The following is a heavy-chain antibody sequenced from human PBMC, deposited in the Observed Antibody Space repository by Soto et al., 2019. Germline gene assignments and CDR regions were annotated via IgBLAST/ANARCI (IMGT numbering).Heavy chain of an antibody. CDR2: INSDGSST. CDR1: RFTFSSYW. V-gene: IGHV3-74*01. Sequence: EVQLVESGGGLVQPGGSLRLSCAASRFTFSSYWMHWVRQAPGKGLVWVSRINSDGSSTSSADSVKGRFTISRDNAKNTLYLQMNSLRAEDTAVYYCARVAWSGYALVDYWGQGTLVTVSS. CDR3: ARVAWSGYALVDY. J-gene: IGHJ4*02. D-gene: IGHD3-3*01.